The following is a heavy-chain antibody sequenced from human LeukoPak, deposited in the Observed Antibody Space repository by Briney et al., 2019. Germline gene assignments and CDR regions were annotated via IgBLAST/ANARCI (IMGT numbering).Heavy chain of an antibody. V-gene: IGHV3-7*01. CDR3: ARDGTAPGLYFDL. CDR1: GFTFSSYW. CDR2: IKQDGSEK. J-gene: IGHJ4*01. Sequence: GGSLRLSCAVSGFTFSSYWMNWVRQAPGKGLEWVASIKQDGSEKSYVASVKGRFTISRHNAKNSLYLQMTSLRAEDTAVYYCARDGTAPGLYFDLWGQGTLVTVSS. D-gene: IGHD6-13*01.